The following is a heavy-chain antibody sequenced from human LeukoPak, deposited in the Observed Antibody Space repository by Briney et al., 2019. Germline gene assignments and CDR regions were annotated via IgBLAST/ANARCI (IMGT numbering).Heavy chain of an antibody. V-gene: IGHV3-23*01. CDR3: AKYGLGSGIQVWGDFGMDV. J-gene: IGHJ6*02. CDR2: ISGSGGST. Sequence: PGGSLRLSCAASGFTFSSYAMSWVRQAPGKGLEWVSAISGSGGSTYYADSVKGRFTISRDNSKNTPYLQMNSLRAEDTAVYYCAKYGLGSGIQVWGDFGMDVWSQGTTVTVSS. CDR1: GFTFSSYA. D-gene: IGHD5-18*01.